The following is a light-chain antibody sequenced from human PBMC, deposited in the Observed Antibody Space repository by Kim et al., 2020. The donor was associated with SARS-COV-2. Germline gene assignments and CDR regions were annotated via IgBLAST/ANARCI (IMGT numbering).Light chain of an antibody. CDR2: GAS. CDR3: QQYASTLCS. Sequence: EVVLTQSPATLSLSPGERATLSCRASHSVSSYLAWYQQRPGQAPRLLIYGASTRATGIPDRFGGSGSGTDFTLTISRLEPEDFAVYYCQQYASTLCSFGQGTKLEI. J-gene: IGKJ2*02. V-gene: IGKV3-20*01. CDR1: HSVSSY.